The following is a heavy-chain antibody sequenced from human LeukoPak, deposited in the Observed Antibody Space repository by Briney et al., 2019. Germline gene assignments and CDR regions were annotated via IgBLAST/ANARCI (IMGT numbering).Heavy chain of an antibody. J-gene: IGHJ4*02. D-gene: IGHD5-18*01. CDR2: IWYDGSNK. V-gene: IGHV3-33*01. CDR3: ARDNVLQLSFDY. CDR1: GFTFSSYG. Sequence: GGSLRLSCAASGFTFSSYGMHRVRQAPGKGLEWVAVIWYDGSNKYYADSVKGRFTISRDNSKNTLYLQMNSLRAEDTAVYYCARDNVLQLSFDYWGQGTLVTVSS.